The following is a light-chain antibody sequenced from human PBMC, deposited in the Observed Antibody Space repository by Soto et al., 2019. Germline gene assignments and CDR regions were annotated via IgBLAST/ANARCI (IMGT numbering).Light chain of an antibody. CDR3: QQYNNWPPG. V-gene: IGKV3-15*01. CDR2: GAS. CDR1: QSVSID. Sequence: DIVVTQSPPTLSVSQGERATLSCRASQSVSIDLAWYQQKPGQAPRLLIFGASTRATDIPARFSGSGSGTEFTLTISSLQSEDFAVYYCQQYNNWPPGFGQGTRLEIK. J-gene: IGKJ5*01.